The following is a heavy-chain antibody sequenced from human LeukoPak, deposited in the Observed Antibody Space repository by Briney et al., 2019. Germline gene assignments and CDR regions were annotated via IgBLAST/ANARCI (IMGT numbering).Heavy chain of an antibody. J-gene: IGHJ4*02. V-gene: IGHV3-7*01. Sequence: PGGSLRLSCAASGLTFSIHWMNWVRQAPGKGLKCVANINQDGSEIYYVDSVKGRFTISRDNAKNSLYLQTNGLRAEDTAVYYCARIEDYGGDSKWFEYWGQGTLVTVSS. CDR3: ARIEDYGGDSKWFEY. D-gene: IGHD4-23*01. CDR1: GLTFSIHW. CDR2: INQDGSEI.